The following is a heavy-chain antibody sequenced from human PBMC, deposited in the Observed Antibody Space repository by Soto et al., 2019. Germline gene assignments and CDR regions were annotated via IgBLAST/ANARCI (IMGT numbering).Heavy chain of an antibody. CDR1: GFTFSYYE. V-gene: IGHV3-48*03. CDR3: ARDTGRASADL. D-gene: IGHD6-13*01. CDR2: ISHTDRLT. Sequence: EVQLAESGGDLVQPGGSLRLSCVGSGFTFSYYEMNWVRQAPGKGLERVAFISHTDRLTHYPDSVKGRFTISRDNAKNSLSLAMTNLRVEDTAVYYCARDTGRASADLWGQGTLVSVSS. J-gene: IGHJ5*02.